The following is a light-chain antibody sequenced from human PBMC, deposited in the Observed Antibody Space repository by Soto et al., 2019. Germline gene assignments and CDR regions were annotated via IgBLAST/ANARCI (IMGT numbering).Light chain of an antibody. CDR3: QQCNDWPLT. J-gene: IGKJ1*01. CDR2: GAF. CDR1: QGVSSN. Sequence: EIVMTQSPVTLSVPPGERVTLSCRAGQGVSSNLAWYQQKPGQAPSLLIYGAFTRATGIPARFSGTGSGTEFTLTISSLQSEDFALYYCQQCNDWPLTFGQGTKVDIK. V-gene: IGKV3-15*01.